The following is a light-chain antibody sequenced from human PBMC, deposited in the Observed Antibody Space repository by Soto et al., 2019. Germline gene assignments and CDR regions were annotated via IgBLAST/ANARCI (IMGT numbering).Light chain of an antibody. CDR2: ANS. J-gene: IGLJ1*01. V-gene: IGLV3-21*02. CDR1: NIGSKS. CDR3: HVWDSGSAHHV. Sequence: SYELTQPPSVSVAPGQTARITCGGSNIGSKSVHWYQQKPGQAPMMVVCANSDRPSGLPERFSGSNSANTATLTIRRVEAGDEADYYCHVWDSGSAHHVFGTGTKVTVL.